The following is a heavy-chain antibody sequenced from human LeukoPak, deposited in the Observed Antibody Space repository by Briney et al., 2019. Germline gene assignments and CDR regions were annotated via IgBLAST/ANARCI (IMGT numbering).Heavy chain of an antibody. Sequence: GGSLRLSCAASGFTFSSYSMNWVRQAPGKGLEWVSSISSSSSYIYYADSVKGRFTISRDNAKNSLYLQMNSLRAEDTAVYYCARDTMRDTAMVMPGGLDYWGQGTLVTVSS. CDR1: GFTFSSYS. V-gene: IGHV3-21*01. D-gene: IGHD5-18*01. CDR2: ISSSSSYI. CDR3: ARDTMRDTAMVMPGGLDY. J-gene: IGHJ4*02.